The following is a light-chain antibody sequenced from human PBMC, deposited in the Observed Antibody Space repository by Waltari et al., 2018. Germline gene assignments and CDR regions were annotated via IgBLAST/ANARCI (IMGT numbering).Light chain of an antibody. CDR3: QKYYSSPLT. CDR1: QTVLYIPTDRNY. Sequence: DIVMTQSPDSLAVSLGERATINCRSSQTVLYIPTDRNYLAWYQQKPGQPPKLLLSWASTRESGVPERFSGSGSGTEFTLTSGSLQAEDVALYYCQKYYSSPLTFGGGTKVEIK. J-gene: IGKJ4*01. CDR2: WAS. V-gene: IGKV4-1*01.